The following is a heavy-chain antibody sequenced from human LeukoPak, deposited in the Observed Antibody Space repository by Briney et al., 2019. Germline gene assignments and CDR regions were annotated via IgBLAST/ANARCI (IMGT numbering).Heavy chain of an antibody. CDR2: ISTYNGNT. J-gene: IGHJ3*02. V-gene: IGHV1-18*01. D-gene: IGHD6-19*01. Sequence: ASVKVSCEASGYTFSNYGIIWVRQAPGQGSEWMGWISTYNGNTNYAQKLQGRVTMTTDTSTSTVYMELRSLRSDDTAVYYCARGITVAGDHDAFDIWGQGTMVTVSS. CDR3: ARGITVAGDHDAFDI. CDR1: GYTFSNYG.